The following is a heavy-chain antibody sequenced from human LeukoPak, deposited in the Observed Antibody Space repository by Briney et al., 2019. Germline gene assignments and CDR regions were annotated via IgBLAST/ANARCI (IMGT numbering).Heavy chain of an antibody. CDR1: GYTFTNFG. J-gene: IGHJ4*02. V-gene: IGHV1-18*01. D-gene: IGHD3-22*01. CDR2: ISAYNGNT. CDR3: ARAYYHDTSSYQGFDF. Sequence: ASVKVSCKASGYTFTNFGFTWVRQAPGQGLEWMGWISAYNGNTDYAQKLQGRVTMTTDTSTSTAYMELRSLRSDDTAVYFYARAYYHDTSSYQGFDFWGQGTLVTVSS.